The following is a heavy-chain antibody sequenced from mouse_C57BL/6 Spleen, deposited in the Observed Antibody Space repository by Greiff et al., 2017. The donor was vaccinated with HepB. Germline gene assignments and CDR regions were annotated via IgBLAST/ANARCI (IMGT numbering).Heavy chain of an antibody. J-gene: IGHJ4*01. CDR1: GYTFTDYY. CDR2: INPNNGGT. D-gene: IGHD1-1*01. CDR3: ARSLYGSSYDAMDY. Sequence: EVQLQQSGPELVKPGASVKISCKASGYTFTDYYMNWVKQSNGKSLEWIGDINPNNGGTSYNQKFKGKATLTVDKSSSTAYMELRSLTSEDSAVYYCARSLYGSSYDAMDYWGQGTSVTVSS. V-gene: IGHV1-26*01.